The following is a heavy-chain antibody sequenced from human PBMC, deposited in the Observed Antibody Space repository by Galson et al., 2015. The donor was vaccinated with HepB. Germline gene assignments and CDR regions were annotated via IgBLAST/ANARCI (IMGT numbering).Heavy chain of an antibody. CDR2: ISGSGGST. Sequence: SLRLSCAASGFTFSSYAMSWVRQAPGKGLEWVSAISGSGGSTYYADSVKGRFTISRDNAMNSLDLQMNSLRAEDTAVYYRARYGSGANYQDPFDSWGQGTLVTVSS. CDR3: ARYGSGANYQDPFDS. J-gene: IGHJ4*02. CDR1: GFTFSSYA. D-gene: IGHD3-10*01. V-gene: IGHV3-23*01.